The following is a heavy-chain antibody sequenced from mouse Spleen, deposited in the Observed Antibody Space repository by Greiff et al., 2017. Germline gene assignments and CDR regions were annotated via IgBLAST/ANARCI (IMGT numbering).Heavy chain of an antibody. J-gene: IGHJ4*01. V-gene: IGHV2-2*02. Sequence: VQGVESGPGLVQPSQSLSITCTVSGFSLTSYGVHWIRQSPGKGLEWLGVIWSGGSTDYNAAFISRLSISKDNSKSQVFFKMNSLQANDTAIYYCARTGIYYDYLYAMDYWGQGTSVTVSS. CDR1: GFSLTSYG. CDR2: IWSGGST. D-gene: IGHD2-4*01. CDR3: ARTGIYYDYLYAMDY.